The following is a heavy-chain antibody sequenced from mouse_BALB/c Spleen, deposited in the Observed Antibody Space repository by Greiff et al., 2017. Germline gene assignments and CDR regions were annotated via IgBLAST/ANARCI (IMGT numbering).Heavy chain of an antibody. Sequence: EVKLMESGGGLVKPGGSLKLSCAASGFAFSSYDMSWVRQTPEKRLEWVAYISSGGGSTYYPDTVKGRFTISRDNAKNTLYLQMSSLKSEDTAMYYCARRGDGSSYWYFDVWGAGTTVTVSS. CDR2: ISSGGGST. CDR1: GFAFSSYD. J-gene: IGHJ1*01. D-gene: IGHD1-1*01. CDR3: ARRGDGSSYWYFDV. V-gene: IGHV5-12-1*01.